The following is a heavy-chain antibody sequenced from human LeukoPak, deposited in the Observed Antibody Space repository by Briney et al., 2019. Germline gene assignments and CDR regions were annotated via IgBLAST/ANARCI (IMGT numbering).Heavy chain of an antibody. CDR1: GFTFSSHS. V-gene: IGHV3-48*01. Sequence: GGSLRLSCAASGFTFSSHSMNWVRQAPGKGLEWVSYISSSSSTIYYADSVKGRFTISRDNAKNSLYLQMNSLRAEDTAVYYCASLLSSYGYEVVYWGQGTLVTVSS. J-gene: IGHJ4*02. CDR2: ISSSSSTI. CDR3: ASLLSSYGYEVVY. D-gene: IGHD5-18*01.